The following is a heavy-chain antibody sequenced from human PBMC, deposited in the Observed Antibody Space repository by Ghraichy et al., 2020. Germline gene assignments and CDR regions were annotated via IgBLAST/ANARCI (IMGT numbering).Heavy chain of an antibody. CDR2: ISWNSGTI. J-gene: IGHJ6*02. D-gene: IGHD4-17*01. V-gene: IGHV3-9*01. Sequence: LTCAASGFTLDDYAMYWVRQGPGKGLEWVSGISWNSGTIGYADSVKGRFTISRDNAKNSLYLQMNSLRAEDTAFYYCAKEISDYAGHYYGMDVWGQGITVTVSS. CDR1: GFTLDDYA. CDR3: AKEISDYAGHYYGMDV.